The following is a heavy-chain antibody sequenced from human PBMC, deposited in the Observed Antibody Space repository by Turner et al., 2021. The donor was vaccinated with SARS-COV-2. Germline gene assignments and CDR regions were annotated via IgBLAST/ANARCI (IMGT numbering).Heavy chain of an antibody. D-gene: IGHD3-10*01. CDR3: AREITASTYAMDV. CDR2: HSKSTSSK. J-gene: IGHJ6*02. CDR1: GFTFSSYS. V-gene: IGHV3-48*01. Sequence: VQLVESGGGLVQPGGALRLFCAASGFTFSSYSMNWVRQAQGKGLEWVSFHSKSTSSKYYADSVRGRYTITRDNDENSLYMQMNSLRAEDTAVYYCAREITASTYAMDVWGQGTTVTVSS.